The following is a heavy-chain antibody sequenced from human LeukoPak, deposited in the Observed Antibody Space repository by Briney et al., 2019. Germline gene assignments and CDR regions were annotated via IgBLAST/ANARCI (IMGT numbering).Heavy chain of an antibody. D-gene: IGHD3-10*01. CDR1: GGSISGYY. CDR2: VYTSGNT. Sequence: PSETLSPTCTVSGGSISGYYCSWVRQPPRKEMEWIGYVYTSGNTNYNPSLKSRVTLSVDTSKNQFSLKLVSVTAADTAVYYCARHPPSSAGAYDIWGQGTMVTVSS. J-gene: IGHJ3*02. CDR3: ARHPPSSAGAYDI. V-gene: IGHV4-59*08.